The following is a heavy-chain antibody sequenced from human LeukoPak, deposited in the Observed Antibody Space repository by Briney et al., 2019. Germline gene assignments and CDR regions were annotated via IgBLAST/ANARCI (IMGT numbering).Heavy chain of an antibody. J-gene: IGHJ4*02. CDR2: INHSGST. V-gene: IGHV4-34*01. CDR1: GGSISSGGYS. CDR3: ARVKGSGWYGGLQDY. D-gene: IGHD6-19*01. Sequence: PSETLSLTCAVSGGSISSGGYSWSWIRQPPGKGLEWIGEINHSGSTNYNPSLKSRVTISVDTSKNQFSLKLSSVTAADTAVYYCARVKGSGWYGGLQDYWGQGTLVTVSS.